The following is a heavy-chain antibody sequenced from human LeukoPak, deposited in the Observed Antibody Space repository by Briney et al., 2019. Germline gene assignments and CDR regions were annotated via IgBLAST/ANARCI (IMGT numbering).Heavy chain of an antibody. CDR1: GYSFTTYW. V-gene: IGHV5-51*01. Sequence: GESLKISCKGSGYSFTTYWIGWVRQMPGKGLEWMGIIYPGDSDIRYSPYFQGQVTISADKSISTAYLQWSSLKASDTAMYYCARRIAVAGPGYYFDYWGQGTLVTVSS. CDR3: ARRIAVAGPGYYFDY. J-gene: IGHJ4*02. CDR2: IYPGDSDI. D-gene: IGHD6-19*01.